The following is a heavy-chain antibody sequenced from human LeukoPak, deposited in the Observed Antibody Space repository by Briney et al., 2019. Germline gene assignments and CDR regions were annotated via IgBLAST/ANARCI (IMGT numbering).Heavy chain of an antibody. Sequence: GGSLRLSCAASGFTFSAFWMHWVRQAPGKGLVWVSRINSDDSRTTYADSVKGRFTISRDNAKNSLYLQMNSLRAEDTAVYYCARGDYGDYIKACDYWGQGTLVTVSS. J-gene: IGHJ4*02. CDR1: GFTFSAFW. V-gene: IGHV3-74*01. CDR2: INSDDSRT. D-gene: IGHD4-17*01. CDR3: ARGDYGDYIKACDY.